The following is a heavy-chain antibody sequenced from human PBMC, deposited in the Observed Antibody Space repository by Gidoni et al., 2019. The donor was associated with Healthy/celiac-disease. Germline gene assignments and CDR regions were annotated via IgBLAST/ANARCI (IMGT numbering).Heavy chain of an antibody. J-gene: IGHJ4*02. CDR3: AKDRVDYYGSGSHLGPFHYFDY. Sequence: QVQPVASGGGVVQPGSSLRLSCAASGFTFSSYGLHWFRQAPGKVLEWVAVISDDGSNKYYADAVKGRFTISRDNSKNTLYLQMNSLRAEDTAVYYCAKDRVDYYGSGSHLGPFHYFDYWGQGTLVTVSS. CDR2: ISDDGSNK. V-gene: IGHV3-30*18. D-gene: IGHD3-10*01. CDR1: GFTFSSYG.